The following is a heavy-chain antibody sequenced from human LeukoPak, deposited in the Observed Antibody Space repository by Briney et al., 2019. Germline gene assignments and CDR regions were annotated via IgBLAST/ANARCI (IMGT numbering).Heavy chain of an antibody. J-gene: IGHJ4*02. D-gene: IGHD3-16*01. CDR3: AKWPEGAMDYFDY. Sequence: GGSLRLSCAASGFSFSNHWMTWARQAPVKGLEWVSAISGDGTRTYYADSVKGRSTISRDNSKNTLYLEMSSLRVEDTAIYYCAKWPEGAMDYFDYWGQGTLVTVSS. V-gene: IGHV3-23*01. CDR2: ISGDGTRT. CDR1: GFSFSNHW.